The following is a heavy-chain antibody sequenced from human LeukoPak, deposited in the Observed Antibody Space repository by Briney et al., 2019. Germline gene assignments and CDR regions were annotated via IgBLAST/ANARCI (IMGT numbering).Heavy chain of an antibody. CDR1: GFTFSSYS. Sequence: GGSLRLSCAASGFTFSSYSMNWVRQAPGKGLEWVSAISGSGGSTYYADSVKGRFTISRDNSKNTLYLQMNSLRAEDTAVYYCAKDSIDSSGPNWGQGTLVTVSS. V-gene: IGHV3-23*01. J-gene: IGHJ4*02. CDR3: AKDSIDSSGPN. CDR2: ISGSGGST. D-gene: IGHD3-22*01.